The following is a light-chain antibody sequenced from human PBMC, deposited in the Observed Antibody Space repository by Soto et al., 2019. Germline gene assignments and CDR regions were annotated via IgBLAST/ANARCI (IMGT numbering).Light chain of an antibody. CDR1: SSNIGRNT. V-gene: IGLV1-44*01. J-gene: IGLJ1*01. Sequence: QSVLTQPPSASGTPGQRVTISCSASSSNIGRNTVNWYQQLPGTAPKVLIYTNNQRPSGVPDRFSGSKSGTSASLAISGLQSEDEADYYCAVWDDSLNGYVFGTGTKVTVL. CDR2: TNN. CDR3: AVWDDSLNGYV.